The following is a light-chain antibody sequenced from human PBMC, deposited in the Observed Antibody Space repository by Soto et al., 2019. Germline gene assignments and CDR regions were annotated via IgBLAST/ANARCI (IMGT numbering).Light chain of an antibody. Sequence: EIVLTQSPGTLSLSPGERATLSCRASQSLASNYLAWYQQKPGQAPRLLIYTASTRATGIPDRFSGSGSGTDFTLTISRLEPEDFAVYYRQHYESSLPSYTFGQGTKLEVK. CDR2: TAS. CDR1: QSLASNY. V-gene: IGKV3-20*01. CDR3: QHYESSLPSYT. J-gene: IGKJ2*01.